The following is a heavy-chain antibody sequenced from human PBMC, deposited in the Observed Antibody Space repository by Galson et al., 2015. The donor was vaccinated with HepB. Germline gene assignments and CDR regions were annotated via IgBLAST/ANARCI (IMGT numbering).Heavy chain of an antibody. V-gene: IGHV3-33*01. CDR1: GFTFSSYG. Sequence: SLRLSCAASGFTFSSYGMHWVRQAPGKGLEWVAVIWYDGSNKYYADSVKGRFTISRDNSKNTLYLQMNSLRAEDTAVYYCARDPEYFGIAAAGTPDYWGQGTLVTVSS. CDR3: ARDPEYFGIAAAGTPDY. J-gene: IGHJ4*02. D-gene: IGHD6-13*01. CDR2: IWYDGSNK.